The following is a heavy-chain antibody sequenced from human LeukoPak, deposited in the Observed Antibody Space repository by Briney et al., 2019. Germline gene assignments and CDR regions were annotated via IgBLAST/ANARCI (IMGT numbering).Heavy chain of an antibody. J-gene: IGHJ4*02. D-gene: IGHD3-10*01. CDR2: IKDNGGST. Sequence: GGSLRLSCATSGFTFSSYAMSWVRQAPGKGLEWVSAIKDNGGSTVYADSVKGRFTISRDNSKNTLYLQMNTLRADDTAVYYCAKWFAQGGSGRYVDYWGQGTLVTVSS. CDR3: AKWFAQGGSGRYVDY. CDR1: GFTFSSYA. V-gene: IGHV3-23*01.